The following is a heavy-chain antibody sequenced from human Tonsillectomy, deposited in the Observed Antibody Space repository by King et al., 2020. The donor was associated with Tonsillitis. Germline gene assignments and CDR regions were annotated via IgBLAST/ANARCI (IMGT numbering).Heavy chain of an antibody. V-gene: IGHV3-33*01. Sequence: QLVQSGGGVVQPGRSLRLSCAAAGFTFSSYGMHWVRQAPGKGLEWVAVIWYDGSNKYYADSVKGRFTISRDNSKNTLYLQMNSLRAEDTAVYYCARDRGPFDYWGQGTLVTVSS. CDR2: IWYDGSNK. D-gene: IGHD3-10*01. J-gene: IGHJ4*02. CDR1: GFTFSSYG. CDR3: ARDRGPFDY.